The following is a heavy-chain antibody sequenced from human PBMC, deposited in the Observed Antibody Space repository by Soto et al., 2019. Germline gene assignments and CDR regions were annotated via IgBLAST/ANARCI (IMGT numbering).Heavy chain of an antibody. V-gene: IGHV4-59*01. CDR2: IYYGGST. CDR1: GGSISSYY. J-gene: IGHJ6*02. D-gene: IGHD1-7*01. Sequence: SETLSLTCTVSGGSISSYYWSWIRQPPGKGLEWIGYIYYGGSTNYNPSLKSRVTISVDTSKNQFSLKLSSVTAADTAVYYCARVKRELELPADYYYYGMDVWGQGXTVTVSS. CDR3: ARVKRELELPADYYYYGMDV.